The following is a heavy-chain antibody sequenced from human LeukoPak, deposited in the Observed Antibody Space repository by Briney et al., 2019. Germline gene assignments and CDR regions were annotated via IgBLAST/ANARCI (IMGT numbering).Heavy chain of an antibody. D-gene: IGHD2-2*01. Sequence: ASVKVSCKASGYIFTSYGISWVRQAPGQGLEWMGWISAYNGNTNYAQKLQGRVTMTTDTSTSTAYMELRSLRSDDTAVYYCARDSIVVVPAALHYWGQGTLVTVSS. V-gene: IGHV1-18*01. CDR1: GYIFTSYG. J-gene: IGHJ4*02. CDR3: ARDSIVVVPAALHY. CDR2: ISAYNGNT.